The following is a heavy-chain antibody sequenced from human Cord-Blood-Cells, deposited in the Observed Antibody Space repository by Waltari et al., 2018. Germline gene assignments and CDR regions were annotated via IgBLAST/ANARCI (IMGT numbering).Heavy chain of an antibody. D-gene: IGHD5-12*01. CDR3: ARWGSGYDNWFDP. CDR1: GSSFTSYW. CDR2: IYPGDSDT. V-gene: IGHV5-51*03. J-gene: IGHJ5*02. Sequence: EVQLVPSGAEVKKPGESLKISGKGSGSSFTSYWISCVAQLPGKGLEWMGIIYPGDSDTRYSPSFQGQVTISADKSISTAYLQWSSLKASDTAMYYCARWGSGYDNWFDPWGQGTLVTVSS.